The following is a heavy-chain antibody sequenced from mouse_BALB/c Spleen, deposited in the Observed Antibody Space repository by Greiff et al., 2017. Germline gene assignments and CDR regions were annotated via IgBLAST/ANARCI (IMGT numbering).Heavy chain of an antibody. CDR2: INPSSGYT. V-gene: IGHV1-7*01. D-gene: IGHD3-2*01. Sequence: QVQLQQSGAELAKPGASVKMSCTASGYTFTSYWMHWVKQRPGQGLEWIGYINPSSGYTNYNQKFKDKATLTSDKSSSTAYMQLSSLTSEDSAVYYCASDSSRRLCAMDYWGQGTSVTVSS. CDR1: GYTFTSYW. J-gene: IGHJ4*01. CDR3: ASDSSRRLCAMDY.